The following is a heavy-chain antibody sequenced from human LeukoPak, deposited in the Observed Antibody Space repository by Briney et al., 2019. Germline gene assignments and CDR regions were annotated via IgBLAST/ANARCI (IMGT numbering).Heavy chain of an antibody. CDR2: IKQDGSEK. V-gene: IGHV3-7*03. D-gene: IGHD1-1*01. CDR3: ARDWYNWNDNYFDY. J-gene: IGHJ4*02. Sequence: GSLRLSCAASGFTFSSYWMSWVRQAPGKGLEWVANIKQDGSEKYYVDSVKGRFTISRDNAKNSLYLQMNSLRAEDTAVYYCARDWYNWNDNYFDYWGQGTLVTVSS. CDR1: GFTFSSYW.